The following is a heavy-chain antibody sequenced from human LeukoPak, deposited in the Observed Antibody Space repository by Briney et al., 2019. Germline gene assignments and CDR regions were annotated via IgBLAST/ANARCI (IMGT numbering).Heavy chain of an antibody. D-gene: IGHD4/OR15-4a*01. Sequence: SETLSLTCAVYGGSFSGYYWSWIRQPPGKGLEWIGEINHSGSTNYNPSLKSRVTISVDTSKNQFSLKLSSVTAADTAVYYCARHCANSDYFDYWGQGTLVTVSS. CDR3: ARHCANSDYFDY. CDR2: INHSGST. V-gene: IGHV4-34*01. CDR1: GGSFSGYY. J-gene: IGHJ4*02.